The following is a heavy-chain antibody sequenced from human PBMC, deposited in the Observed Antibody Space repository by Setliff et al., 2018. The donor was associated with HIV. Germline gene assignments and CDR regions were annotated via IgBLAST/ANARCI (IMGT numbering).Heavy chain of an antibody. J-gene: IGHJ6*03. CDR2: IYASGRT. CDR1: GFTFNTAW. Sequence: GSLRLSCAASGFTFNTAWMSWVRQAPGKGLEWIGPIYASGRTNYNPSLKSRVTLSVDTSKNPFSLKVTSVTAADTAVYYCAREIQFSATTYIFSHMDDWGRGTTVTVSS. V-gene: IGHV4-4*08. D-gene: IGHD5-18*01. CDR3: AREIQFSATTYIFSHMDD.